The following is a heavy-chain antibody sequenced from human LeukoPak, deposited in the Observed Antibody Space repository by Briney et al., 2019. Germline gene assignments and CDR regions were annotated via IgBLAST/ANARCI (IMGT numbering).Heavy chain of an antibody. CDR2: ISGSGGST. CDR1: GFTFSSYA. D-gene: IGHD3-10*01. CDR3: AKDQRFGELFLNFDY. Sequence: PGGSLRLSCAASGFTFSSYAMSWVRQAPGKGLEWVSAISGSGGSTYYADSVRGRFTIPRDNSKNTLYLQMNSLRAEDTAVYYCAKDQRFGELFLNFDYWGQGTLVTVSS. J-gene: IGHJ4*02. V-gene: IGHV3-23*01.